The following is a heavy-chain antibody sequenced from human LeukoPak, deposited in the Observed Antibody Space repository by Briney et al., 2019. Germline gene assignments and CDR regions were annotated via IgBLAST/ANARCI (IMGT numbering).Heavy chain of an antibody. V-gene: IGHV6-1*01. CDR3: ARGAAAGSPFAY. CDR1: GDSVSNNRGA. D-gene: IGHD6-13*01. CDR2: TYYRSKWYT. Sequence: SQSLSLTCVISGDSVSNNRGAWNWIRQSPSRGRQWLGRTYYRSKWYTDYAISVRSRITITADISKTQFSLQLNFVIPEDPAVYYCARGAAAGSPFAYWGQGNLVTVSS. J-gene: IGHJ4*02.